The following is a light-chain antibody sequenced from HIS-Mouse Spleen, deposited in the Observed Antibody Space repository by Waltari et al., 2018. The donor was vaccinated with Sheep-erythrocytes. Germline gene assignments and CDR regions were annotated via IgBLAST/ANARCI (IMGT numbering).Light chain of an antibody. Sequence: QSALTQPRSVSGSPGQSVTISCTGTSSDVGGYNYVSWYQQHPGKAPKLMIYDVSKRPSGVPHRFSGSKSGNTASLTISGLQAEDEADYSCCSYAGSYNHVFATGTKVTVL. CDR2: DVS. J-gene: IGLJ1*01. V-gene: IGLV2-11*01. CDR1: SSDVGGYNY. CDR3: CSYAGSYNHV.